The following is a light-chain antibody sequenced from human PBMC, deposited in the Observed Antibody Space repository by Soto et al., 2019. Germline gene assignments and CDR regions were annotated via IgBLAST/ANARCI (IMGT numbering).Light chain of an antibody. CDR1: QIISSNY. J-gene: IGKJ4*01. V-gene: IGKV3-20*01. Sequence: EIVLTQSPDTVSLSPGERATLSCRASQIISSNYLAWYQQKPGQTPRLLIYGASTGATGVPDRFSGSGSGTDYTLTISRLEPEDFAVYYCQQFGNSPLLTFGGGTKVEIK. CDR2: GAS. CDR3: QQFGNSPLLT.